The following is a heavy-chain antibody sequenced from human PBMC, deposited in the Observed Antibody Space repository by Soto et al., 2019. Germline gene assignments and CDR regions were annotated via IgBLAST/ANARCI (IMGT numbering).Heavy chain of an antibody. V-gene: IGHV3-48*02. D-gene: IGHD6-19*01. CDR3: ARECAVGIAVALNWFDP. J-gene: IGHJ5*02. Sequence: EVQLVESGGGLVQPGGSLRLSCAASGFTFSSYSMNWVRQAPGKGLEWVSYISSSSSTIYYADSVKGRFTISRDNAKNSLYLQMNSLRDEDTAVYYCARECAVGIAVALNWFDPWGQGTLVTVSS. CDR1: GFTFSSYS. CDR2: ISSSSSTI.